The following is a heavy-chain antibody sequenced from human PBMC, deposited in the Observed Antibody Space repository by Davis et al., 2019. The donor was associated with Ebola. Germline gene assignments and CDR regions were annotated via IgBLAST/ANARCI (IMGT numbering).Heavy chain of an antibody. J-gene: IGHJ4*02. D-gene: IGHD6-13*01. V-gene: IGHV3-30*04. Sequence: GGSLRLSCAASGFTFSSYAMHWVRQAPGKGLEWVAVISYDGSNKYYADSVKGRFTISRDNSKNTLYLQMNSLRAEDTAVYYCARSGYSSSWEDYWGQGTLVTVSS. CDR3: ARSGYSSSWEDY. CDR2: ISYDGSNK. CDR1: GFTFSSYA.